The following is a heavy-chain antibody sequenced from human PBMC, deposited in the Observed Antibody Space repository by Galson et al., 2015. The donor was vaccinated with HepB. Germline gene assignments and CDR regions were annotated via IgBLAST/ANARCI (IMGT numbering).Heavy chain of an antibody. CDR3: ARRRCTGGSCYSDY. D-gene: IGHD2-8*02. Sequence: KLQGRLTITRDTSATTAYMELSNLTSEDTAVYYCARRRCTGGSCYSDYWGQGTLVTVSS. J-gene: IGHJ4*02. V-gene: IGHV1-3*01.